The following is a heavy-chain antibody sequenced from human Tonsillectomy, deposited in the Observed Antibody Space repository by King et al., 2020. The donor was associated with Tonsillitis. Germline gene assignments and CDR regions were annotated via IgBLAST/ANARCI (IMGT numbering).Heavy chain of an antibody. V-gene: IGHV3-30-3*01. CDR1: GFTFSSYA. CDR3: ATCTELYYYDSSGYMDV. D-gene: IGHD3-22*01. CDR2: ISYDGSNK. Sequence: VQLVESGGGVVQPGRSLRLSCAASGFTFSSYAMHWVRQAPGKGLEWVAVISYDGSNKYYADSVKGRFTISRDNSKNTLYLQMNSLRAEDRAVYYCATCTELYYYDSSGYMDVWGKGTTVTVSS. J-gene: IGHJ6*03.